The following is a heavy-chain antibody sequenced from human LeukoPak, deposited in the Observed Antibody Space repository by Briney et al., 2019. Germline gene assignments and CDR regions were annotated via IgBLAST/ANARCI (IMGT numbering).Heavy chain of an antibody. V-gene: IGHV3-64*04. D-gene: IGHD4-17*01. CDR3: AKGPTSVTTRWFDP. CDR1: GFTLSRYS. Sequence: PGGSLRLSCSASGFTLSRYSIHWVRQAPGKGLEFVSSITSNGAWTYYADSGKGRFTVSRDNSRNTLYLQMNSLRAEDTAVYYCAKGPTSVTTRWFDPWGQGTLVTVSS. CDR2: ITSNGAWT. J-gene: IGHJ5*02.